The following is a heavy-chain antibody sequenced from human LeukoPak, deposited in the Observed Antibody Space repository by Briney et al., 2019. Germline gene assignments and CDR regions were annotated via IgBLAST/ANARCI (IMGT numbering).Heavy chain of an antibody. J-gene: IGHJ5*02. CDR1: GFTFSGYW. CDR2: IKSDGSYT. CDR3: ARDKLAYCGGDCYPDA. D-gene: IGHD2-21*02. V-gene: IGHV3-74*01. Sequence: GGSLRLSCAASGFTFSGYWMHWVRQAPRKGLVWVSRIKSDGSYTNYADSVKGRFTISRDNAKNTLYLQMNSLRADDTAVYYCARDKLAYCGGDCYPDAWGQGTLVTVSS.